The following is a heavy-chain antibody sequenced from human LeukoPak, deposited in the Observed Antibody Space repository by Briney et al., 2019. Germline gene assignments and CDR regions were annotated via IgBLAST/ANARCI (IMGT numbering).Heavy chain of an antibody. Sequence: GGSLRLSCAASGFTFSSYAMSWVRQAPGKGLEWVSAISGSGGSTYYADSMKGRFTISRDNSKNTLYLQMNSLRAEDTAVYYCAKEEGTIGIVVVITYPFDYWGQGTLVTVSS. CDR2: ISGSGGST. D-gene: IGHD3-22*01. J-gene: IGHJ4*02. V-gene: IGHV3-23*01. CDR3: AKEEGTIGIVVVITYPFDY. CDR1: GFTFSSYA.